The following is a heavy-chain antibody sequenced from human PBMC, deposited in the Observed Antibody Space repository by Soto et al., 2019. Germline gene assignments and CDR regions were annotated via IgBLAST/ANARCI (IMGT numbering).Heavy chain of an antibody. J-gene: IGHJ3*01. Sequence: ASVKVSCKASGGTFSSYAISWVRQAPGQGLEWMGGIIPIFGTANYAQKFQGRVTITADESTSTAYMALSSLRSEDTSLYYCARGVVTDAFDFWGQGTMVTVSS. CDR1: GGTFSSYA. CDR3: ARGVVTDAFDF. D-gene: IGHD2-15*01. CDR2: IIPIFGTA. V-gene: IGHV1-69*13.